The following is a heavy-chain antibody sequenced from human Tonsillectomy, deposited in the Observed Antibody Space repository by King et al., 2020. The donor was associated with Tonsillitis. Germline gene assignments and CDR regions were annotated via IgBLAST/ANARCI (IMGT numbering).Heavy chain of an antibody. CDR3: AKGHDSSGYYYIDDAFEI. J-gene: IGHJ3*02. CDR1: GFTFGDYA. CDR2: MRWNSGSI. D-gene: IGHD3-22*01. V-gene: IGHV3-9*01. Sequence: VQLVESGGGLVQPGRSLRLSCASSGFTFGDYAKHWVRHAPGKGLEWVSGMRWNSGSIGYADSVKGRLTISRDNAKNSLYLQMNSLRAEDTALYYCAKGHDSSGYYYIDDAFEISGQGTMVTASS.